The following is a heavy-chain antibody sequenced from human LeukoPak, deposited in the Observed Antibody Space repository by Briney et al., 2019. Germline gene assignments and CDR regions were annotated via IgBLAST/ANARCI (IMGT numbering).Heavy chain of an antibody. J-gene: IGHJ4*02. CDR1: GGSISSSY. Sequence: SETLSLTCTVSGGSISSSYWSWIRQPPGKGLEWLGYIYYSGSTNYNPSLKSRVTISVDTSKNQFSLELTSVTAADTAVFYCARYLSRGFYFDYWGQGTLVTVSS. V-gene: IGHV4-59*08. CDR2: IYYSGST. CDR3: ARYLSRGFYFDY.